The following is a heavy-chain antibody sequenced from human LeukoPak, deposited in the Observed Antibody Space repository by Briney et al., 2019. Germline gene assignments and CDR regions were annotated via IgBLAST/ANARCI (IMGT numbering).Heavy chain of an antibody. V-gene: IGHV4-39*01. Sequence: SETLSLTCTVSGGSISSSSYYWGWIRQPPGKGLEWIGSIYYSGSTYYNPSLKSRVTISVDTSKNQFSLKLTSVTAADTAVYYCARGRPLGGATYYYYGMDVRGQGTTVTVSS. CDR3: ARGRPLGGATYYYYGMDV. CDR2: IYYSGST. CDR1: GGSISSSSYY. D-gene: IGHD1-26*01. J-gene: IGHJ6*02.